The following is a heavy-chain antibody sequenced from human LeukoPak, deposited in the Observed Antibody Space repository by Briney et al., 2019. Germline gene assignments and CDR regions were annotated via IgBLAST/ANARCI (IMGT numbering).Heavy chain of an antibody. CDR2: IIPILGIA. Sequence: EASVKVSCKVSGYTLTELSMHWVRQAPGQGLEWMGRIIPILGIANYAQKFQGRVTITADKSTSTAYMELSSLRSEDTAVYYCARPLRMASSPMDYYYGMDVWGQGTTVTVSS. V-gene: IGHV1-69*02. D-gene: IGHD2-2*01. J-gene: IGHJ6*02. CDR1: GYTLTELS. CDR3: ARPLRMASSPMDYYYGMDV.